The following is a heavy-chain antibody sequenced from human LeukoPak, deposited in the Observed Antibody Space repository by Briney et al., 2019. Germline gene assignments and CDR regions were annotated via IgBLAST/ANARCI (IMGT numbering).Heavy chain of an antibody. CDR2: ISGGGDST. CDR1: GFTFSSYA. J-gene: IGHJ4*02. V-gene: IGHV3-23*01. CDR3: AKALSGYGRFDY. Sequence: GGSLRLSCAVSGFTFSSYAVSWVRQAPGKGLEWVSTISGGGDSTFYADSVKGRFTISRDNSKNTLSLQMNSLRAEDTAVYYCAKALSGYGRFDYWGQGTLVTVSS. D-gene: IGHD5-12*01.